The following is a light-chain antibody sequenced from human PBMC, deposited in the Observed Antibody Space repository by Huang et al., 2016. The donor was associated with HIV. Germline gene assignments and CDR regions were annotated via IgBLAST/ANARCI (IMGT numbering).Light chain of an antibody. V-gene: IGKV1-5*01. CDR1: QSSSRW. CDR2: DAS. CDR3: QQYSSYPLT. Sequence: DIQMTQSPSTLSASVGDRVTIPVRASQSSSRWLAWYQQKPGKAPKLLIYDASTLKSGVPSRFSGSGSGTDFTLTISSLQPDDFATYYCQQYSSYPLTFGPGTKVEI. J-gene: IGKJ1*01.